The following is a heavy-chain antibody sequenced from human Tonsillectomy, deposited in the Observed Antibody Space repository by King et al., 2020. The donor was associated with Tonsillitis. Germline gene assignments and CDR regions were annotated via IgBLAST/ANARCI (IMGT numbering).Heavy chain of an antibody. CDR1: GYTFTGYY. D-gene: IGHD6-19*01. J-gene: IGHJ5*02. Sequence: VQLVESGAEVKKPGASVKVSCKASGYTFTGYYMHWVRQAPGQGLEWMGWINPNSGGTNYAQKFQGWVTMTRDTSISTAYMGLSRLRSDDTAVYYCARYSSGWYSGGAGWFDPWGQGTLVTVSS. V-gene: IGHV1-2*04. CDR2: INPNSGGT. CDR3: ARYSSGWYSGGAGWFDP.